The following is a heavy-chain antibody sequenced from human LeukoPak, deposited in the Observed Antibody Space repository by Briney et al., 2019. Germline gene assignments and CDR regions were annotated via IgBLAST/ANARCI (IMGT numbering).Heavy chain of an antibody. J-gene: IGHJ6*02. V-gene: IGHV3-7*01. CDR2: IKQDGSQR. D-gene: IGHD6-13*01. Sequence: GGSLRLSCTASGFTFSDYWMTWVRQAPGKGPEWVANIKQDGSQRYYVDSVRGRFTISRDNAKNSLFLQMNGLRAEDTAVYYCARYLGNYYYYGMDVWGQGTTVTVSS. CDR1: GFTFSDYW. CDR3: ARYLGNYYYYGMDV.